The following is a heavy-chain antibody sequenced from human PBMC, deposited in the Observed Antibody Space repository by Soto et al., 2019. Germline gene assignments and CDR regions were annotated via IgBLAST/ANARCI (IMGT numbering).Heavy chain of an antibody. V-gene: IGHV4-39*01. CDR1: GGSISSSSYY. J-gene: IGHJ5*02. CDR2: IYYSGST. D-gene: IGHD4-17*01. Sequence: QLQLQESGPGLVKPSETLSLTCTVSGGSISSSSYYWGWIRQPPGKGLEWIGSIYYSGSTYYNPSLKSRVTISVDTSKNQFSLKLSSVTAADTAVYYCAATVTTPLGDWFDPWGQGTLVTVSS. CDR3: AATVTTPLGDWFDP.